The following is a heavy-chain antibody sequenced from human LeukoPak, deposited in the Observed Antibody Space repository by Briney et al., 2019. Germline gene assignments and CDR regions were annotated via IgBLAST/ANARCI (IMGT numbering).Heavy chain of an antibody. CDR3: AKFEGLAAAGSPNWFDP. CDR1: GFTFSSYA. V-gene: IGHV3-23*01. D-gene: IGHD6-13*01. J-gene: IGHJ5*02. CDR2: ISCSGGST. Sequence: PGGSLRLSCAASGFTFSSYAMSWVRQAPGKGLEWVSAISCSGGSTYYADSVKGRFTISRDNSKNTLYLQMNSLRAEDTAVYYCAKFEGLAAAGSPNWFDPWGQGTLVTVSS.